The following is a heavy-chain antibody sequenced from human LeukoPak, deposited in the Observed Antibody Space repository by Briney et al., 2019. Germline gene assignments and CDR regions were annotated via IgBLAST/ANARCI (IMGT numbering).Heavy chain of an antibody. CDR1: GFTFSDHR. V-gene: IGHV3-72*01. CDR2: STDKLYSYTT. J-gene: IGHJ3*02. D-gene: IGHD2-15*01. Sequence: PGGSLRLSCAVSGFTFSDHRMDWVRQVPGKGLQWVGRSTDKLYSYTTEYAASVKGRFTISRADSENSPYLQMNSLKTEDTAVYYCVRAGGTRGYDIWGQGTMVTVSS. CDR3: VRAGGTRGYDI.